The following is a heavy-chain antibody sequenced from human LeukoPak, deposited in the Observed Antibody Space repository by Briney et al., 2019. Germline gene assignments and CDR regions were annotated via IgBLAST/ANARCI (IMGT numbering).Heavy chain of an antibody. CDR2: IYYSGST. J-gene: IGHJ4*02. CDR1: GGSISSGDHY. D-gene: IGHD3-10*01. Sequence: SETLSLTCTVSGGSISSGDHYWSWIRQPPGKGLEWIGYIYYSGSTYYNPSLKSRVTISVDTSKNQFSLKLSSVTAADTAVYYCARLTTMARGVGDYFDYWGQGTLVLVSS. V-gene: IGHV4-30-4*01. CDR3: ARLTTMARGVGDYFDY.